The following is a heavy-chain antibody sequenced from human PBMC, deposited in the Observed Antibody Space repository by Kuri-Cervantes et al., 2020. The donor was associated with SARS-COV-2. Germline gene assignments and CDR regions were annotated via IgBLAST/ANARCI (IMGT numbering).Heavy chain of an antibody. CDR2: IDPSDSYT. Sequence: GGSLRLSSKGSGSSFTSYWISWVRQMPGKGLEWMGRIDPSDSYTNYSPSFQGHVTISADKSISTAYLQWSSLKASDTAMYYCARLHVRHVLLWFGEGMDVWGQGTTVTVSS. D-gene: IGHD3-10*01. CDR3: ARLHVRHVLLWFGEGMDV. J-gene: IGHJ6*02. V-gene: IGHV5-10-1*01. CDR1: GSSFTSYW.